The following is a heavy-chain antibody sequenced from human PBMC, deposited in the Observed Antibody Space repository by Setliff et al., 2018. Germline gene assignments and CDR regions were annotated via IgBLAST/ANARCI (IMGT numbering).Heavy chain of an antibody. D-gene: IGHD3-10*01. CDR2: INHSGST. J-gene: IGHJ4*02. Sequence: SETLSLTCAVYGGSFSGYYWSWIRQPPGKGLEWIGEINHSGSTNYNPSLKSRVTISVDTSKNQFSLKLSSVTAADTAVYYCARLWRRIQQIDYWGQGTLVTVSS. CDR1: GGSFSGYY. CDR3: ARLWRRIQQIDY. V-gene: IGHV4-34*01.